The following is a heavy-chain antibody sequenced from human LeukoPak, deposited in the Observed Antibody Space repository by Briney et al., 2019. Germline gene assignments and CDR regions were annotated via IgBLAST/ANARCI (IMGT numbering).Heavy chain of an antibody. D-gene: IGHD2-2*02. Sequence: ASVSVSYKGSGYTFTSDGISWVRQAPGQGGEGMGWMSAYNGSTNYAQKLQGRVTITTDTATSTAYMELRSLRSDDPAVYYCARRVGQYCSRTSCYTFDYWGQGTLVTVSS. CDR2: MSAYNGST. CDR1: GYTFTSDG. J-gene: IGHJ4*02. CDR3: ARRVGQYCSRTSCYTFDY. V-gene: IGHV1-18*01.